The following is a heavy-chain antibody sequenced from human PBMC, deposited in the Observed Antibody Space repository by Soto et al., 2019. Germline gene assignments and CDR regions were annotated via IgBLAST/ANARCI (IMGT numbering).Heavy chain of an antibody. J-gene: IGHJ6*02. CDR2: IIPIFGTA. D-gene: IGHD3-22*01. V-gene: IGHV1-69*13. CDR1: GGTFSSYA. CDR3: ASGYYYDSSGYWAVDV. Sequence: SVKVSCKASGGTFSSYAISWVRQAPGQGLEWMGGIIPIFGTANYAQKFQGRVTITADESTSTAYMELSSLRSEDTAVYYCASGYYYDSSGYWAVDVWGQGTTVTVSS.